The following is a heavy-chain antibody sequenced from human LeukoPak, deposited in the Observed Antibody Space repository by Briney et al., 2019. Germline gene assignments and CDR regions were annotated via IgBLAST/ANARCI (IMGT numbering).Heavy chain of an antibody. Sequence: SETLSLTCTVSGGSIKTNTNYWGWIRQSPGKGMEWIASVHYTGGTYYNPSLRSRVTISADTSRNEISLKLSSVTAADTAMYYCARHIEITGIAMDWFDPWGRGTLVTVSS. CDR1: GGSIKTNTNY. CDR3: ARHIEITGIAMDWFDP. V-gene: IGHV4-39*01. D-gene: IGHD1-14*01. CDR2: VHYTGGT. J-gene: IGHJ5*02.